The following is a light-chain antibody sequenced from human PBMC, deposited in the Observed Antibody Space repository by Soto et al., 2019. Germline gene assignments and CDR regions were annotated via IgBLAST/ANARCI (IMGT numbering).Light chain of an antibody. Sequence: DIQMTQSPSTLSASVGDRVTITCRASQNINSWLAWYQQKPGKAPKLLIYKASNLEPGVPSRFSGSGSGTEFTLTISSLQPDDFATYYCRPYTSFGPGTKVDIK. V-gene: IGKV1-5*03. CDR3: RPYTS. J-gene: IGKJ3*01. CDR2: KAS. CDR1: QNINSW.